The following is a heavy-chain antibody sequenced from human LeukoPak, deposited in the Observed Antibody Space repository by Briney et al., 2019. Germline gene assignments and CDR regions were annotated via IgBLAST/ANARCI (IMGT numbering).Heavy chain of an antibody. V-gene: IGHV7-4-1*02. CDR1: GYTFTSYA. CDR2: INTNTGNP. Sequence: VASVKVSCKASGYTFTSYAMNWVRQAPGQGLEWMGWINTNTGNPTYAQGFTGRFVFSLDTSVGTAYLQISSLKAEDTAVYYCARGVADSSYYYYMDVWGKGTTVTVSS. D-gene: IGHD6-13*01. J-gene: IGHJ6*03. CDR3: ARGVADSSYYYYMDV.